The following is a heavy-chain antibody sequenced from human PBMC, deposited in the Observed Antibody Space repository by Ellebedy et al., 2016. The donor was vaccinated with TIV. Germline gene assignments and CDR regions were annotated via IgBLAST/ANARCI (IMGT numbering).Heavy chain of an antibody. Sequence: SETLSLXXTVHGGSFLGYYWSWIRQSPGKGLQWIGEIDPSGNTNYTTSLKSRLTMSIDTSKRQISLNLKSVTAADTAVYYCAGGDYHGSVSYLRYWGQGTPVTVSS. J-gene: IGHJ4*02. CDR1: GGSFLGYY. V-gene: IGHV4-34*01. D-gene: IGHD3-10*01. CDR3: AGGDYHGSVSYLRY. CDR2: IDPSGNT.